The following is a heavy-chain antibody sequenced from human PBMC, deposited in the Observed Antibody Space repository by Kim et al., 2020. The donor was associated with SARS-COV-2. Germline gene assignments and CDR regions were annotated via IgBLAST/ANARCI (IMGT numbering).Heavy chain of an antibody. J-gene: IGHJ4*01. CDR3: ARDRGYSYGSGRHFDY. CDR2: ISYDGSNK. D-gene: IGHD5-18*01. CDR1: GFTFSSYA. Sequence: GGSLRLSCAASGFTFSSYAMHWVRQAPGKGLEWVAVISYDGSNKYYADSVKGRFTISRDNSKNTLYLQMNSLRAEDTAVYYCARDRGYSYGSGRHFDYWG. V-gene: IGHV3-30-3*01.